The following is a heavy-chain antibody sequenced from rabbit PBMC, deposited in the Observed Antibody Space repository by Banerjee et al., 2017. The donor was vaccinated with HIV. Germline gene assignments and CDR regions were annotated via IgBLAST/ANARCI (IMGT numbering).Heavy chain of an antibody. CDR1: SNKYV. J-gene: IGHJ4*01. D-gene: IGHD4-2*01. V-gene: IGHV1S40*01. CDR3: ARGGAYAGDGYGTHFNL. CDR2: INTYSGNG. Sequence: SNKYVMCWVRQAPGKGLEWIACINTYSGNGVYASWAKGRFTISKTSSTTVTLQMTSLTAADTATYFCARGGAYAGDGYGTHFNLWGQGTLVTVS.